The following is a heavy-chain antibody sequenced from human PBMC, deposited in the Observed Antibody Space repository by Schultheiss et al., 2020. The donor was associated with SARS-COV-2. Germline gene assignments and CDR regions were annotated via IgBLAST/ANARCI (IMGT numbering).Heavy chain of an antibody. CDR3: ARVRGYGYCSSTSCPSDY. CDR2: ISYDGSNK. Sequence: GGSLRLSCAGSGFTFSSYGMHWVRQAPGKGLEWVAVISYDGSNKYYADSVKGRFTISRDNSKNTLYLQMNSLRAEDTAVYYCARVRGYGYCSSTSCPSDYWGQGGLGTVAS. J-gene: IGHJ4*02. CDR1: GFTFSSYG. V-gene: IGHV3-30*03. D-gene: IGHD2-2*01.